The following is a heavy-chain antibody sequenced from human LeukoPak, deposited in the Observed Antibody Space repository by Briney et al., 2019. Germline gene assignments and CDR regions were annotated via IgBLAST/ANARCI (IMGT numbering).Heavy chain of an antibody. V-gene: IGHV3-30*19. Sequence: GRSLRLSCAASGFTFSSYGMHWVRQAPGKGLEWVAVISYDGSNKYYADSVKGRFTISRDNSKNTLYLQMNSLRAEDTAVYYCARAKYYDFWSGPGKYYYYGMDVWGQGTTVTVSS. J-gene: IGHJ6*02. CDR3: ARAKYYDFWSGPGKYYYYGMDV. CDR2: ISYDGSNK. D-gene: IGHD3-3*01. CDR1: GFTFSSYG.